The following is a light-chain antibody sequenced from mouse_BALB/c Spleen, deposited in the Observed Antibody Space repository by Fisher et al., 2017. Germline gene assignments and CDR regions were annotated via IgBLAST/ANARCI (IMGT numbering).Light chain of an antibody. CDR1: SSVSY. CDR2: DTS. CDR3: QQWSSNPWT. V-gene: IGKV4-55*01. J-gene: IGKJ1*01. Sequence: IVMTQTPAIMSASPGEKVTMTCSASSSVSYMYWYQQKPGSSPRLWIYDTSNLVSGVPARFSGSRSGTSYSLTISSMEAEDAATYYCQQWSSNPWTFGGGTKLEIK.